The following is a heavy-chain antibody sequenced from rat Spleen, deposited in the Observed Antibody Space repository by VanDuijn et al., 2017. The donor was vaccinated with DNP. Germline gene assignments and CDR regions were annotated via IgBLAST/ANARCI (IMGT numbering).Heavy chain of an antibody. CDR1: GFTFSSYW. CDR3: ARHGEVPSRYAMDA. CDR2: INPDGGST. Sequence: EVQLVETGGGLVQPGRSLKLSCVASGFTFSSYWMFWIRQAPGKGLEWVASINPDGGSTYYPDSVKGRFTLSRDNAENTVYLQMSSLRSEETATYYCARHGEVPSRYAMDAWGQGTAVTVSS. V-gene: IGHV5-58*01. J-gene: IGHJ4*01. D-gene: IGHD1-11*01.